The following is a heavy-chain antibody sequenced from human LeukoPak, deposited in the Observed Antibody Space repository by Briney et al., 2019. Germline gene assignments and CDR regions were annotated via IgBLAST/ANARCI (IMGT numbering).Heavy chain of an antibody. J-gene: IGHJ4*02. Sequence: PGGSLRLSCAASGFTFSTYAMTWVRQAPGKGLEWVSSISGSGGSTYYADSVKGRFTISRDTSKNTLYLQMNSLRAEDTAVYSCVKSGYNRFDYWGQGTLVTVSS. CDR1: GFTFSTYA. CDR3: VKSGYNRFDY. V-gene: IGHV3-23*01. D-gene: IGHD5-24*01. CDR2: ISGSGGST.